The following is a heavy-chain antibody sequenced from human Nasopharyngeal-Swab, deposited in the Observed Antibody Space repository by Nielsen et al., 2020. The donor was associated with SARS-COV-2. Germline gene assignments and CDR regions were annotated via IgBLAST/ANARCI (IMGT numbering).Heavy chain of an antibody. V-gene: IGHV3-74*01. Sequence: GGSLRLFCAASGFTFSSYWMHWVRQAPGKGLVWVSRINSDGSSTSYADSVKGRFTISRDNSKNTLYLQMNSLRAEDTAVYYCARSGQWLVQDYWGQGTLVTVSS. CDR3: ARSGQWLVQDY. CDR1: GFTFSSYW. CDR2: INSDGSST. D-gene: IGHD6-19*01. J-gene: IGHJ4*02.